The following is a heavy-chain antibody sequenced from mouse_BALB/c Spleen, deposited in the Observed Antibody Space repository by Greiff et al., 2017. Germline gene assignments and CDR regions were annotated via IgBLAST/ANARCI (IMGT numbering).Heavy chain of an antibody. Sequence: EVMLVESGGGLVKPGGSLKLSCAASGFTFSSYAMSWVRQSPEKRLEWVAEISSGGSYTYYPDTVTGRFTISRDNAKNTLYLEMSSLRSEDTAMYYCAREEVRHAMDYWGQGTSVTVSS. V-gene: IGHV5-9-4*01. CDR2: ISSGGSYT. CDR1: GFTFSSYA. J-gene: IGHJ4*01. D-gene: IGHD2-14*01. CDR3: AREEVRHAMDY.